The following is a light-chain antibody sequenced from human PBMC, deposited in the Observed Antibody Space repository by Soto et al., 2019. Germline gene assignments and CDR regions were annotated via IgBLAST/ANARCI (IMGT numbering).Light chain of an antibody. CDR1: QSVSGW. V-gene: IGKV1-5*03. J-gene: IGKJ1*01. Sequence: IQMTQSPSTLSASVGDRVTITCRATQSVSGWLAWYQQKPWRAPKLLIYKASSLDSGVPSRFSGSGSGTEVTLTISSLQPDDFATYYCQQYNTYSTFGQGTKVEIK. CDR3: QQYNTYST. CDR2: KAS.